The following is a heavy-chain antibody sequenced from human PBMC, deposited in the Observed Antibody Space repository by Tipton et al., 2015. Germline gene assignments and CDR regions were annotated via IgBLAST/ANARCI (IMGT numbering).Heavy chain of an antibody. J-gene: IGHJ5*02. V-gene: IGHV4-38-2*01. CDR3: ARGHSAGSYYSCWFDP. D-gene: IGHD2-15*01. CDR2: ISHSGNT. CDR1: AYSISSDYY. Sequence: GLVKPSETLSLTCAVSAYSISSDYYWGWIRQPQGKGLEWIGSISHSGNTYYNPSLKSRVTMSRDTSKNQFSLKLTSVTAADTAVYYCARGHSAGSYYSCWFDPWGQGTLVTVSS.